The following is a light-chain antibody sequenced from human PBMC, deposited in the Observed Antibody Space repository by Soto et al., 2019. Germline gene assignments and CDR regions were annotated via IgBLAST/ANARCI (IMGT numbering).Light chain of an antibody. CDR2: WAS. CDR1: QSILSSSNNKNY. CDR3: QQYYLTPPDT. J-gene: IGKJ2*01. V-gene: IGKV4-1*01. Sequence: DIVMTQSPDSLAVSLGERATINCKSSQSILSSSNNKNYLAWYQQKPGQPPKLLIYWASTRESGVPDRFSGSGSGTDFALTISSLQAEDVAVYYCQQYYLTPPDTFGQGTKLEIK.